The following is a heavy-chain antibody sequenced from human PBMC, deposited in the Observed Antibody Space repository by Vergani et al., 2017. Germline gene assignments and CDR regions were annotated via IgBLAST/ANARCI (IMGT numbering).Heavy chain of an antibody. J-gene: IGHJ6*03. Sequence: QVQLVQSGAEVKKPGASVKVSCKASGYTFTGYYMHWVRQAPGQGLEWMGWINPNSGGTNYAQKFQGWVTMTRDTSISTAYMELSRLRSDDTAVYYCARTVTTGRYYYYYYMDVWGKGTTVTVSS. CDR2: INPNSGGT. CDR1: GYTFTGYY. CDR3: ARTVTTGRYYYYYYMDV. V-gene: IGHV1-2*04. D-gene: IGHD4-17*01.